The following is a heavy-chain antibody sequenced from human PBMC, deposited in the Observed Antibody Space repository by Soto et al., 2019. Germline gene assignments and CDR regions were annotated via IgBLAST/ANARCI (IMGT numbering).Heavy chain of an antibody. CDR1: GSDITTYY. CDR3: ARCPIDHNWFDP. Sequence: SETLSLTYTVSGSDITTYYWSWLRQSPGKGLEWIGHIYDTGSTTYNPSLKSRVTISVDTSNKQFSLRLTSVTAADTAVYYCARCPIDHNWFDPWGQGTLVTVSS. D-gene: IGHD3-9*01. J-gene: IGHJ5*02. V-gene: IGHV4-59*01. CDR2: IYDTGST.